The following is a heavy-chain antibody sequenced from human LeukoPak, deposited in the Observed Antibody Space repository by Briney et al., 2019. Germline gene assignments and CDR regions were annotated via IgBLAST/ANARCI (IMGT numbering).Heavy chain of an antibody. V-gene: IGHV4-34*01. CDR1: GGSFSGYH. D-gene: IGHD3-10*01. CDR3: ARKGRYYGSGSLSGDGWRGYYYMDV. CDR2: INHSGST. J-gene: IGHJ6*03. Sequence: SETLSLTCAVYGGSFSGYHWSWIRQPPGKGLEWIGEINHSGSTNYNPSLKSRVTISVDTSKNQFSLKLSSVTAADTAVYYCARKGRYYGSGSLSGDGWRGYYYMDVWGKGTTVTISS.